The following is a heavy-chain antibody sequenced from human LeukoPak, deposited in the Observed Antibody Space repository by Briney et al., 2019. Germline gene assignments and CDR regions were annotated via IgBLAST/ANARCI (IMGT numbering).Heavy chain of an antibody. D-gene: IGHD1-26*01. V-gene: IGHV1-69*13. CDR1: GGTFSSYA. Sequence: SVKASCKASGGTFSSYAISWVRQAPGQGLEWMGGIIPIFGTANYAQRFQGRVTITADESTSTAYMELSSLRSEDTAVYYCARVELNYYYMDVWGKGTTVTISS. CDR2: IIPIFGTA. CDR3: ARVELNYYYMDV. J-gene: IGHJ6*03.